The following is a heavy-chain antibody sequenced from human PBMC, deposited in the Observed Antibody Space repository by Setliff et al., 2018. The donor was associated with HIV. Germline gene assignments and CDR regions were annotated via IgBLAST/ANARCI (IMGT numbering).Heavy chain of an antibody. CDR2: MYYSGNT. CDR3: ARSEGIAWFDP. CDR1: GVSISNYY. D-gene: IGHD3-3*01. V-gene: IGHV4-59*01. J-gene: IGHJ5*02. Sequence: SETLSLTCTVSGVSISNYYWSWIRQPPGKGLEWIGYMYYSGNTNYNPSLKSRVTISVDTSKSQFSLKLSSVTAADTAVYYCARSEGIAWFDPWGQGTLVTVSS.